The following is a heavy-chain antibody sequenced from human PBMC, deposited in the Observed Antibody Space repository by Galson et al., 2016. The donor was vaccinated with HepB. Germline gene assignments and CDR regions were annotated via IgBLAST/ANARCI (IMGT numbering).Heavy chain of an antibody. Sequence: QSGAEVKKPGESLKISCKGSGYSSTTYWVAWVRHMPGKGLEWMGFIRPGDSDTRYSPSFEGQVTISADKSLSTVYLQWSSLKASDTAIYYCARHTEKFGLYYYYYMDVWGKGTTVTVSS. J-gene: IGHJ6*03. V-gene: IGHV5-51*01. D-gene: IGHD3-10*01. CDR2: IRPGDSDT. CDR1: GYSSTTYW. CDR3: ARHTEKFGLYYYYYMDV.